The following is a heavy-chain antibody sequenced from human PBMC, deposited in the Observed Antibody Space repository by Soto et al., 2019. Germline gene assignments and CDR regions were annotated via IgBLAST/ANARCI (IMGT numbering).Heavy chain of an antibody. J-gene: IGHJ6*02. V-gene: IGHV3-53*05. Sequence: EVQLVETGGGLIQPGGSLRLSCAASGFTVSSNYMSWVRQAPGKGLEWVSVIYSGGSTYYADSVKGRFTISRDNSKNTLYLQMNSLRAEDTAVYYCAKDLAARDYYYGMDVWGQGTTVTVSS. CDR1: GFTVSSNY. CDR3: AKDLAARDYYYGMDV. CDR2: IYSGGST. D-gene: IGHD6-6*01.